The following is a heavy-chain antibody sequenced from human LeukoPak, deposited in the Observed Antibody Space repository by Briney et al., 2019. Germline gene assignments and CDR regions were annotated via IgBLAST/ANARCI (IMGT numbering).Heavy chain of an antibody. V-gene: IGHV1-69*05. CDR3: ARAGSSWSQFDS. CDR1: GGTFSNYA. D-gene: IGHD6-13*01. CDR2: IIPLFGSP. J-gene: IGHJ4*02. Sequence: SVKVSCKASGGTFSNYAISWVRQAPGQGLEWMGGIIPLFGSPNYAQKFQGRVTIATDESTSTDYMELSSLRSEDTAVYYCARAGSSWSQFDSWGQGTLVTVSS.